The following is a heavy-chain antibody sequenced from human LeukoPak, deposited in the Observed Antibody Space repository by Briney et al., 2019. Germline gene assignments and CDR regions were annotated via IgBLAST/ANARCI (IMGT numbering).Heavy chain of an antibody. V-gene: IGHV4-34*01. D-gene: IGHD1-1*01. CDR3: ASSPTRALRTTLGGTSWFDP. CDR2: INHSGST. Sequence: SETLSLTCAVYGWSFSGYYWSWIRQPPGKGLEWIGEINHSGSTNYNPSLKSRVTISVDTSKNQFSLKLSSVTAADTAVYYCASSPTRALRTTLGGTSWFDPWSEATLVTV. CDR1: GWSFSGYY. J-gene: IGHJ5*01.